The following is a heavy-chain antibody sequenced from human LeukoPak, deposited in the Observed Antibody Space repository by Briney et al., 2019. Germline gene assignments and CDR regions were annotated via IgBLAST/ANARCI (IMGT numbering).Heavy chain of an antibody. J-gene: IGHJ5*02. V-gene: IGHV4-38-2*02. D-gene: IGHD3-10*01. CDR2: IYHSGST. CDR1: GYSISSAYY. CDR3: ARVTMVGGFDP. Sequence: PSETPSLTCTVSGYSISSAYYWGWIRQPPGKGLEWIGTIYHSGSTDYNPSLKSRVTISLDTFKNQFSLKLSSVTAADTAVYYCARVTMVGGFDPWGQGTLVTVSS.